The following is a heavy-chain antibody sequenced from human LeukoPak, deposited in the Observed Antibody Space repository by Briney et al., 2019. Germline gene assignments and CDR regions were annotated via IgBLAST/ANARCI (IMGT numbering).Heavy chain of an antibody. Sequence: PSQTLSLTCTVSGGSISSGDYYWSWIRQPPGKGLEWIGYIYYSGSTYYNPSLKSRVTISVDTSKNQFSLKLSSVTAADTAVYYCARGSGFLEWLLVSYYYMDVWGKGTTVTVSS. V-gene: IGHV4-30-4*08. J-gene: IGHJ6*03. D-gene: IGHD3-3*01. CDR1: GGSISSGDYY. CDR3: ARGSGFLEWLLVSYYYMDV. CDR2: IYYSGST.